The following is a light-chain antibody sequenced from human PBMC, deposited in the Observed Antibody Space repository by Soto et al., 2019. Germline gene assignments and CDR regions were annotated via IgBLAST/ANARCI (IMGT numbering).Light chain of an antibody. V-gene: IGKV3-11*01. CDR1: QSVSSY. J-gene: IGKJ4*01. Sequence: EIVLTQSPATLSLSPGERATLSCRASQSVSSYLAWYQQKPGQAPRLLIYDASNRATGIPARFSGSGSGTAFTRTIGSLEPEDFAVYYGQQRSNWPRTFGGGTKVEIK. CDR3: QQRSNWPRT. CDR2: DAS.